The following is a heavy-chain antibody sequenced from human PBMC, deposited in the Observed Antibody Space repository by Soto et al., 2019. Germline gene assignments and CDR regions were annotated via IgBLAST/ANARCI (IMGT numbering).Heavy chain of an antibody. D-gene: IGHD3-9*01. CDR1: GFTFSSYA. CDR3: AKGNVLRYFDWLPYYFDY. J-gene: IGHJ4*02. V-gene: IGHV3-23*01. CDR2: ISGSGGST. Sequence: GGSLRLSCAASGFTFSSYAMSWVRQAPGKGLEWVSAISGSGGSTYYADSVKGRFTISRDNSKNTLYLQMNSLRAEDTAVYYCAKGNVLRYFDWLPYYFDYWGQGTLVNVSS.